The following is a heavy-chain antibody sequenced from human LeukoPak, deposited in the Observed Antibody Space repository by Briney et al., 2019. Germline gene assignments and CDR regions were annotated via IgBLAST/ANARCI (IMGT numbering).Heavy chain of an antibody. CDR1: GFTFDDYA. J-gene: IGHJ6*04. V-gene: IGHV3-9*01. D-gene: IGHD3-10*02. CDR3: AELGITMIGGV. Sequence: GGSLRLSCAASGFTFDDYAMHWVRHAPGKGREWVSGISWKSGTIDYADSVKGRFTISRDNAKNSLYLQMNSLRAEGTAVYYCAELGITMIGGVWGKGTPVTISS. CDR2: ISWKSGTI.